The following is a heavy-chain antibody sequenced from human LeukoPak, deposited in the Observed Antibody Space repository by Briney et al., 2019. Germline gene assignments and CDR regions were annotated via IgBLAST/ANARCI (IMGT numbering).Heavy chain of an antibody. CDR2: IIPIFGTA. V-gene: IGHV1-69*13. Sequence: GASVKVSCKASGYTFTSYYMHWVRQAPGQGLEWMGGIIPIFGTANYAQKFQGRVTITADESTSTAYMELSSLRSEDTAVYYCARSSNGWDYVLNWFDPWGQGTLVTVSS. J-gene: IGHJ5*02. CDR1: GYTFTSYY. D-gene: IGHD2-2*01. CDR3: ARSSNGWDYVLNWFDP.